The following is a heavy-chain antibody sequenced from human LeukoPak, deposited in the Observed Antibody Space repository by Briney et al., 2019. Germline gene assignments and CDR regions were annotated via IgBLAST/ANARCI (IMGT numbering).Heavy chain of an antibody. V-gene: IGHV1-8*01. J-gene: IGHJ5*02. CDR2: MNPNSGNT. Sequence: GASVKVSCKASGYTFTSYDINWVRQATGQGLEWMGWMNPNSGNTGYAQKFLGRVTMTRNTSISTAYMELSSLRSEDTAVYYCARSGSTLISWFDPWGQGTLVTVSS. D-gene: IGHD2-2*01. CDR1: GYTFTSYD. CDR3: ARSGSTLISWFDP.